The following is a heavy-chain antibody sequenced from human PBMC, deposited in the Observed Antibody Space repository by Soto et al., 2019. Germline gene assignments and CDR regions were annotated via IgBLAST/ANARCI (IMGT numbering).Heavy chain of an antibody. Sequence: EVQLLESGGGLVQPGGSLRLSCAASGFTFSSYAMSWVRQAPGKGLEWVSAISGSGGSTYYADSVKGRFTISRDNSKNTLYLQMNSLRAEDTAVYYCAKEPDFWSGYLVYYGMDVWGQGTTVTVSS. CDR2: ISGSGGST. CDR1: GFTFSSYA. D-gene: IGHD3-3*01. V-gene: IGHV3-23*01. J-gene: IGHJ6*02. CDR3: AKEPDFWSGYLVYYGMDV.